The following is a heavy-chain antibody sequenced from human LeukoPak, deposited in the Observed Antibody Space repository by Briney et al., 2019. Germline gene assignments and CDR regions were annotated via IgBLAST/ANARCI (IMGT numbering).Heavy chain of an antibody. V-gene: IGHV3-48*03. CDR3: ARDTYNAKYFGFDY. D-gene: IGHD2/OR15-2a*01. J-gene: IGHJ4*02. Sequence: GGSLRLFCAASGFTFSDYELYWVRQAPGKGLEWVSFITAGGTTMYYSDSVKGRFSISRDNAKNSLYLQMNSLRAEDTAVYYCARDTYNAKYFGFDYWGQGTLVTVSS. CDR1: GFTFSDYE. CDR2: ITAGGTTM.